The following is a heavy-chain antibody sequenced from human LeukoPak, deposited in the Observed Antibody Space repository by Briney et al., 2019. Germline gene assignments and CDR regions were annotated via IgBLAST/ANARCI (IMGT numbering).Heavy chain of an antibody. CDR2: IIPIFGTA. V-gene: IGHV1-69*01. Sequence: SVKVSCKASGGTFSSYGISWVRQAPGQGLEWMGGIIPIFGTANYAQRFQGRVTITADESTSTAYMELRSLRSEDTAVYFCARVSQGRRYYYYYAMDVWGQGTTVAVSS. D-gene: IGHD2-15*01. CDR3: ARVSQGRRYYYYYAMDV. J-gene: IGHJ6*02. CDR1: GGTFSSYG.